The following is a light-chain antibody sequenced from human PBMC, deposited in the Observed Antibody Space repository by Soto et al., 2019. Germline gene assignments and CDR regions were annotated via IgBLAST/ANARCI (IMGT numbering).Light chain of an antibody. Sequence: QSALTQPASVSGSPGQSITISCTGTSSDVGGYNYVSWYQQHPGKAPKLMIYDVSNWPSGVSNRFSGSKSGNTASLTISGLQAEDEADYYCSSYTNSSPFVFGTWTKVTVL. CDR3: SSYTNSSPFV. CDR2: DVS. J-gene: IGLJ1*01. CDR1: SSDVGGYNY. V-gene: IGLV2-14*01.